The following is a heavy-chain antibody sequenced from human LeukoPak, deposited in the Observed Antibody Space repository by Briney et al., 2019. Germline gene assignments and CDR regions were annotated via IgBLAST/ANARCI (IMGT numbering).Heavy chain of an antibody. J-gene: IGHJ4*02. CDR1: GFTVSSNY. Sequence: PGGSLRLSCAASGFTVSSNYMSWVRQAPGKGLEWVSVIYSGGSTYYADSVKGRFTISRDNSKNPLYLQMNSLRAEDTAAYYCASTPAGGYSYGYGYWGQGTLVTVSS. D-gene: IGHD5-18*01. V-gene: IGHV3-53*01. CDR2: IYSGGST. CDR3: ASTPAGGYSYGYGY.